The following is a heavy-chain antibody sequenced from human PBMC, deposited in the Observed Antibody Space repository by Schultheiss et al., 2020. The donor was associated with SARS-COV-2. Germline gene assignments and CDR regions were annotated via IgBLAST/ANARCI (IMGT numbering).Heavy chain of an antibody. D-gene: IGHD2-8*01. J-gene: IGHJ4*02. CDR2: ISYDGSNK. CDR1: GFTFSSYG. Sequence: GESLKISCAASGFTFSSYGMHWVRQAPGKGLEWVAVISYDGSNKYYADSVKGRFTISRDNSKNTLYLQMNSLRAEDTAVYYCAKDEGYCTNGVCHYYFDYWGQGTLVTVSS. V-gene: IGHV3-30*18. CDR3: AKDEGYCTNGVCHYYFDY.